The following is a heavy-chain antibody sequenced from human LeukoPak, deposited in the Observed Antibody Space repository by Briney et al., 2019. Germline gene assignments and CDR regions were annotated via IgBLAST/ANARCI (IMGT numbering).Heavy chain of an antibody. CDR3: ARGSNGYIDY. Sequence: SQTLSLTCAISGDRVSSGSAAWNWIRQSPSGGLEWLGRTYHRSKWYNGYAVSVKSRITINPDTSKNQFSLQLTSVTPEDTAVYYCARGSNGYIDYWGHGTLVTVSS. CDR2: TYHRSKWYN. V-gene: IGHV6-1*01. CDR1: GDRVSSGSAA. D-gene: IGHD2-8*01. J-gene: IGHJ4*01.